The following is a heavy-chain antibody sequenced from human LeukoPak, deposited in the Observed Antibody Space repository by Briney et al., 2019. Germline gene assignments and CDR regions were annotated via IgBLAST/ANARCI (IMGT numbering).Heavy chain of an antibody. CDR2: IISSGGST. V-gene: IGHV3-23*01. Sequence: GGSLRLSCAASGFTFGTYGMSWVRQAPGKGLEWVSSIISSGGSTYYGDSVKGRFTISRDNSKNTLYLQMNSLRAEDTAVYYCAKGSGYTYGLYYFEYWGQGTLITVSS. D-gene: IGHD5-18*01. CDR1: GFTFGTYG. J-gene: IGHJ4*02. CDR3: AKGSGYTYGLYYFEY.